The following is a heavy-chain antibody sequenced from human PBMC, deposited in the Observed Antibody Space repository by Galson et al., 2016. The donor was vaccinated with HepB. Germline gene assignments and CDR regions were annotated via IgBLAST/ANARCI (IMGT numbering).Heavy chain of an antibody. CDR3: ARSHSGYNFGASDY. CDR1: GYIFTNYG. D-gene: IGHD5-12*01. V-gene: IGHV1-18*01. CDR2: NSAYNGNT. J-gene: IGHJ4*02. Sequence: SVKVSCKASGYIFTNYGFSWVRQAPGQGLEWMGWNSAYNGNTNYAQKFQGRVTMTTDTSTNTAYMELRSLKSDDTAVYYCARSHSGYNFGASDYWGQGTLVTVSS.